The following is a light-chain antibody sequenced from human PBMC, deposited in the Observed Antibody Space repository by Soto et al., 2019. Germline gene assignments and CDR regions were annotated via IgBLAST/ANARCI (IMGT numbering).Light chain of an antibody. CDR3: QHSYRTPPT. J-gene: IGKJ4*02. Sequence: DIQMTQSPSSLSASVGDRVTITCRASQSIRSYLNWYQQKPGKAPKRLIYAASSLQSGVPSRFSGSGSGTDFTLTISSLQPEDFATYYCQHSYRTPPTFGGGTKVEIK. CDR1: QSIRSY. CDR2: AAS. V-gene: IGKV1-39*01.